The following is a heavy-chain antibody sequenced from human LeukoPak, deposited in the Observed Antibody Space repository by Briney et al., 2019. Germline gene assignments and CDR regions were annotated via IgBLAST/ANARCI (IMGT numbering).Heavy chain of an antibody. CDR3: AGSSSPTVTLDY. Sequence: GGSLRLSCAASGFTFSSYRMNWVRQAPGKGLDWVSSISSSSSYIYYADSVKGRFTISRDNAKNSLYLQMNSLRAEDTAVYYCAGSSSPTVTLDYWGQGTLVTVSS. CDR1: GFTFSSYR. CDR2: ISSSSSYI. D-gene: IGHD4-17*01. V-gene: IGHV3-21*01. J-gene: IGHJ4*02.